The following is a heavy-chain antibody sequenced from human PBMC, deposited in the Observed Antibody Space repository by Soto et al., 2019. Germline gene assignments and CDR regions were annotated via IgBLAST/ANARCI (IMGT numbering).Heavy chain of an antibody. D-gene: IGHD3-22*01. CDR2: ISAYNGNT. CDR1: GYTFTSYG. V-gene: IGHV1-18*01. CDR3: ARGGYYDSSGYPIYYYYGMDV. Sequence: ASVKVSCKASGYTFTSYGISWVRQAPGQGLEWMGWISAYNGNTNYAQKLQGRVTMTTDTSTSTAYMELRSLRSDDTAVYYCARGGYYDSSGYPIYYYYGMDVWGQGTTVTVSS. J-gene: IGHJ6*02.